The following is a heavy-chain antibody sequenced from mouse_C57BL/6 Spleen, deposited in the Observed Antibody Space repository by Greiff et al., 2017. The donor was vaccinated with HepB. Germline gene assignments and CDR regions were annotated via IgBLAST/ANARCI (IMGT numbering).Heavy chain of an antibody. CDR3: ARGLLLLRLYYVDY. CDR1: GYTFTDYA. J-gene: IGHJ2*01. CDR2: ISTYYGDA. D-gene: IGHD1-1*01. Sequence: VQLQESGPELVRPGVSVKLSCKGSGYTFTDYAMHWVSQSHAKGLEWIGVISTYYGDASYNHKFKDKATMTVDKSSSTAYIELARLTSEDSAVYYCARGLLLLRLYYVDYWGQGTTLT. V-gene: IGHV1-67*01.